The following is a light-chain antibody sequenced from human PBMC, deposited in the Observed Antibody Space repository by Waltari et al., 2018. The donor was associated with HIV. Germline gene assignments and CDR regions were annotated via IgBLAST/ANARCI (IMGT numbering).Light chain of an antibody. CDR3: VAWDDSLNGQVV. J-gene: IGLJ7*01. V-gene: IGLV1-44*01. CDR2: GDD. Sequence: HSVLTQPASVSATPGQRVTISCSGSGSNIGTNTVSWYQIFPGTAPKLFIFGDDQRPSGVPYRFAGSKSGTLASLTISGLQSEDEATYFCVAWDDSLNGQVVFGGGTLLTVL. CDR1: GSNIGTNT.